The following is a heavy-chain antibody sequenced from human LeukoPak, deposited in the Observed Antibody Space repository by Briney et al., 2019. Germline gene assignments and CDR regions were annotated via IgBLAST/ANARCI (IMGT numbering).Heavy chain of an antibody. J-gene: IGHJ6*03. CDR2: IIPIFGTA. CDR3: ARDQNPMRHIVVVTAMFPDYYYYMDV. Sequence: ASVKVSCKASGGTFSSYAISWVRQAPGQGLEWMGRIIPIFGTANYAQKFQGRVTITTDESTSTAYMELSSLRSEDTAVYYCARDQNPMRHIVVVTAMFPDYYYYMDVRGKGTTVTVSS. D-gene: IGHD2-21*02. CDR1: GGTFSSYA. V-gene: IGHV1-69*05.